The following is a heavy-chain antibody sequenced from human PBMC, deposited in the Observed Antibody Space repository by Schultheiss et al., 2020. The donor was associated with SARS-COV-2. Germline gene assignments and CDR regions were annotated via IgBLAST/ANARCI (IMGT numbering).Heavy chain of an antibody. CDR2: INPNSGGT. D-gene: IGHD3-10*02. V-gene: IGHV1-2*04. J-gene: IGHJ4*02. Sequence: ASVKVSCKASGYTFIGYYMHWVRQAPGQGLEWMGWINPNSGGTNYAQKFQGWVTMTRDTSISTAYMELSRLRSDDTAVYYCARGLSAARYVPTDYWGQGTLVTVSS. CDR1: GYTFIGYY. CDR3: ARGLSAARYVPTDY.